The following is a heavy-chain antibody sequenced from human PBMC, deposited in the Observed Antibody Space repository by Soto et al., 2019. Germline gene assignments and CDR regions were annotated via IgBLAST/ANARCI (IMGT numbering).Heavy chain of an antibody. D-gene: IGHD5-18*01. J-gene: IGHJ3*02. CDR3: ARGGYSYGDYGAFDI. CDR2: ISYDGSNK. Sequence: VGSLRLSCAASGFTFSSYAMHWVRQAPGKGLEWVAVISYDGSNKYYADSVKGRFTISRDNSKNTLYLQMNSLRAEDTAVYYCARGGYSYGDYGAFDIWGQGTMVTVSS. V-gene: IGHV3-30-3*01. CDR1: GFTFSSYA.